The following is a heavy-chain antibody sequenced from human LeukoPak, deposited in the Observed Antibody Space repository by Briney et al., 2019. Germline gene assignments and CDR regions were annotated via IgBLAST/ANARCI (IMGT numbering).Heavy chain of an antibody. J-gene: IGHJ4*02. CDR3: ARDRGSSWTYSFDY. CDR2: IYSGGST. CDR1: GFSVSSNH. D-gene: IGHD6-13*01. Sequence: GGSLRLSCAASGFSVSSNHMSWVRQAPGKGLEWVSVIYSGGSTYYADSVKGRFTISRDNSKNTLYLQVNSLRAEDTAVYYCARDRGSSWTYSFDYCGQGTLVTVSS. V-gene: IGHV3-53*01.